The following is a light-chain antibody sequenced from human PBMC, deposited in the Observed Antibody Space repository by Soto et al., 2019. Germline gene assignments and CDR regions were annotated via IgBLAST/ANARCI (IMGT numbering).Light chain of an antibody. V-gene: IGLV1-51*01. J-gene: IGLJ3*02. CDR1: SSNIGNNL. Sequence: QSVLTQPPSVSAAPGQTVTISCSGSSSNIGNNLVSWYQHLPGTAPKLLIYDNNYRPYGIPDRFSGSKSGTSATLAITGLRAGDEADYYCGTWDSGLRAGVFGGGTKLTVL. CDR3: GTWDSGLRAGV. CDR2: DNN.